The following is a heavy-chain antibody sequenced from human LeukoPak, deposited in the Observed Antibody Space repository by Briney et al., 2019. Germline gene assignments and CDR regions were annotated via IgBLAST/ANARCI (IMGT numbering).Heavy chain of an antibody. D-gene: IGHD3-10*01. CDR3: ANRGTRGSGTQGY. J-gene: IGHJ4*02. Sequence: PGRSLSLSCAPSGFTFSSYAMHWVRQAPGHGRGWVAFIRDDGSNKYYADSVKGRFTISRDNSKNTLYLQMNSPRAEDTAVYYCANRGTRGSGTQGYWGQGTLVTVSS. CDR2: IRDDGSNK. CDR1: GFTFSSYA. V-gene: IGHV3-30*04.